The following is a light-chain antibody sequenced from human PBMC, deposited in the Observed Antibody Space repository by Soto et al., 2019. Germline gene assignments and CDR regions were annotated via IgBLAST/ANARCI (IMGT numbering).Light chain of an antibody. CDR2: SNV. J-gene: IGLJ2*01. Sequence: QSVLTQPPSASGTPGQRLTISCFGSSSNIGSNSVNWYQQLPGTAPRLLIQSNVQRPSGVPDRFSGSKSGASVSLAISGLQSEDEADYYCASWDDNLNAVVFGGGTKLTVL. CDR1: SSNIGSNS. CDR3: ASWDDNLNAVV. V-gene: IGLV1-44*01.